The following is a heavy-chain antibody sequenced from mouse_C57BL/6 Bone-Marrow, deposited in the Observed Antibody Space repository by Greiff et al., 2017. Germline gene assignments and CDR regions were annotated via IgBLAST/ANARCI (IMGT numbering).Heavy chain of an antibody. CDR2: INPSTGGT. V-gene: IGHV1-42*01. J-gene: IGHJ2*01. CDR1: GYSFTGYY. CDR3: ASREIYFDY. Sequence: VQLKQSGPELVKPGASVKISCKASGYSFTGYYMNWVKQSPEKSLEWIGEINPSTGGTTYNQKFKAKATLTVDKSSSTAYMQLKSLTSEDSAVYYCASREIYFDYWGQGTTLTVSS.